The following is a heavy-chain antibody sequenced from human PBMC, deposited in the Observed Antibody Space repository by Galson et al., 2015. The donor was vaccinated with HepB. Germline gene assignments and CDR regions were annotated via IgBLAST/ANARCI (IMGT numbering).Heavy chain of an antibody. CDR1: GYKFTSYY. V-gene: IGHV1-46*01. J-gene: IGHJ4*02. D-gene: IGHD3-10*01. CDR2: INPSGGST. Sequence: SVKVSCKASGYKFTSYYMHWVRQAPGQGLEWMGIINPSGGSTDYAQKFRGRLTMTRDTSTSTVFMELSSLRSEDTAVYHCARGVLLWDGPDYCRQGTLVTVSS. CDR3: ARGVLLWDGPDY.